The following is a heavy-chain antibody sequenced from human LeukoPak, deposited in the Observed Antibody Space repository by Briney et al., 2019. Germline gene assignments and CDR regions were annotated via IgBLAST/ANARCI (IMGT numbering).Heavy chain of an antibody. CDR1: GFTFSSYW. V-gene: IGHV3-7*01. D-gene: IGHD1-1*01. J-gene: IGHJ4*02. CDR3: ATPTAGTWHFDY. Sequence: GGPLRLSCAASGFTFSSYWMTWVRQAPGKGLEWVANIKQDASERYYVDSVKGRFTISRDNAKNSLYLQMNSLRAEDTAVYYCATPTAGTWHFDYWGQGTLVTVSS. CDR2: IKQDASER.